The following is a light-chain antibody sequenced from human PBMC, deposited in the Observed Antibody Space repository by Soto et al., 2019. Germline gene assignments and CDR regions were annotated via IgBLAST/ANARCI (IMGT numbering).Light chain of an antibody. V-gene: IGKV3-20*01. CDR2: GAS. CDR3: QQYSRAPLT. J-gene: IGKJ1*01. CDR1: QSVTDNY. Sequence: EIVLTQSPATLSLSPGERATLSCRASQSVTDNYLAWYQQKAGQAPRLVISGASSRTSGIPDRFSASGSGTDFTLTISRLEPEDFAVYYCQQYSRAPLTFGQGTKVDI.